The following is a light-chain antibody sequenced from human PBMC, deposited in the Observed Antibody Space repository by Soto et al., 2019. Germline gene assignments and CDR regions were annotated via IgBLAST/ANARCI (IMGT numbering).Light chain of an antibody. J-gene: IGKJ2*01. CDR1: QSVGSD. Sequence: EIVMTQSPATLSVSPGERATLSCRASQSVGSDLAWYQQKPGQAPRLVIYGASSRAAGIPDRFSGSGSGTDFALTISRLEPEDFAVYYCHHFGSSRHTFGQGTKVDIK. V-gene: IGKV3-20*01. CDR2: GAS. CDR3: HHFGSSRHT.